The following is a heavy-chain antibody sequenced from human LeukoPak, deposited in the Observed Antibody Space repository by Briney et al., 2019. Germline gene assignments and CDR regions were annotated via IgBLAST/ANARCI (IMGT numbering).Heavy chain of an antibody. CDR1: GYTFTSYG. CDR2: ISAYNGNT. Sequence: ASVKVSCKAPGYTFTSYGISWVRQAPGQGLEWMGWISAYNGNTNYAQKLQGRVTMTTDTSTSTAYMELRSLRSDDTAVYYCARDGIRYSSSWYVDYWGQGTLVTVSS. CDR3: ARDGIRYSSSWYVDY. J-gene: IGHJ4*02. V-gene: IGHV1-18*01. D-gene: IGHD6-13*01.